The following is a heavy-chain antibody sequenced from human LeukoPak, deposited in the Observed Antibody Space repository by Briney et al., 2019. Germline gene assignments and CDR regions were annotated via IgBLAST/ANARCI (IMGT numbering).Heavy chain of an antibody. D-gene: IGHD1-1*01. CDR2: INPSGGSA. Sequence: ASVKVSCKASGYTFTSYYMHWVRQAPGQGLAWMGLINPSGGSANYAQKFQGRVTMTRDTSTSTVYMELSRLRSDDTAVYYCARGTPAYYFDYWGQGTLVTVSS. J-gene: IGHJ4*02. CDR3: ARGTPAYYFDY. CDR1: GYTFTSYY. V-gene: IGHV1-46*01.